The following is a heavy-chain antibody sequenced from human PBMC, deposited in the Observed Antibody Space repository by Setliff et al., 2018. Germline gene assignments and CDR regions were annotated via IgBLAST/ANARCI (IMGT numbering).Heavy chain of an antibody. Sequence: PSETLSLTCAVSGYSISSDYYWGGLRQPPGTGLAWSGSMYNSGSTYYNPSLKSRVTISVETSKNQFSLKLNYVTAADKAVYYCARALGYCSRTSCYADAFDIWGQGTMVTVS. J-gene: IGHJ3*02. V-gene: IGHV4-38-2*01. CDR1: GYSISSDYY. CDR3: ARALGYCSRTSCYADAFDI. D-gene: IGHD2-2*01. CDR2: MYNSGST.